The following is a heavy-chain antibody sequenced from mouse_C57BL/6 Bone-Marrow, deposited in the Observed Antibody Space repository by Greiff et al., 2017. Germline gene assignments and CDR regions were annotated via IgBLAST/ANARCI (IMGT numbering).Heavy chain of an antibody. J-gene: IGHJ3*02. CDR3: ARFGYE. CDR2: IDPSDSYT. CDR1: GYTFTSYW. V-gene: IGHV1-69*01. D-gene: IGHD2-2*01. Sequence: QVQLQQPGAELVMPGASVKLSCKASGYTFTSYWMHWVKQRPGQGLEWIGEIDPSDSYTNYNQKFKGKSTLTVDKSSRTAYMQLSSLTAEDSAVYYCARFGYEWGQGTLVTVSA.